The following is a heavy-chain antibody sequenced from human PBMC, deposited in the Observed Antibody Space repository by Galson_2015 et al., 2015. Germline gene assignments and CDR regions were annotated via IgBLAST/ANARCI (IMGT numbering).Heavy chain of an antibody. D-gene: IGHD5-18*01. CDR2: IYTDASSA. CDR1: GFTFSSYW. Sequence: SLRLSCAASGFTFSSYWMYWVRQAPGKGLVWVSRIYTDASSASSADSVKGRFTISRDDAKSTLYLQMNSLRAEDTAVYYCVRGNSGYGNFYYWGQGILVTFSS. V-gene: IGHV3-74*01. CDR3: VRGNSGYGNFYY. J-gene: IGHJ4*02.